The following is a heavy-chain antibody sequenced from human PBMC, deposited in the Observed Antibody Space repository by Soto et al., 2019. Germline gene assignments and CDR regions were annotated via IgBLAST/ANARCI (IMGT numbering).Heavy chain of an antibody. V-gene: IGHV2-5*02. Sequence: QITLKESGPTLVKPTQTLTLTCTFSGFSLTTTGAGVGWIRQPPGKPLEWLALIYWDDDTRYSPSLKSRLAITKDTSKNQVVLTMSNIDPADTGTYFCAHRTTTVTWWFDPWGQGTLVTVSS. CDR1: GFSLTTTGAG. J-gene: IGHJ5*02. CDR3: AHRTTTVTWWFDP. D-gene: IGHD4-17*01. CDR2: IYWDDDT.